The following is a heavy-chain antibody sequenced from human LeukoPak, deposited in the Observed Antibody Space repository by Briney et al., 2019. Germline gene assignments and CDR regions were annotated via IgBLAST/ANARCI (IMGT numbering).Heavy chain of an antibody. CDR3: ARNSGSYPFDY. Sequence: PGGSLRLSCAASGFTFSSYWLSWVRQAPGKGLEWVASIEQDGSQKYYVDSVSGRFTISRDNAKNSVYLQMNSLRVEDTAVYYCARNSGSYPFDYWGQGTLVTVSS. CDR1: GFTFSSYW. D-gene: IGHD1-26*01. V-gene: IGHV3-7*01. J-gene: IGHJ4*02. CDR2: IEQDGSQK.